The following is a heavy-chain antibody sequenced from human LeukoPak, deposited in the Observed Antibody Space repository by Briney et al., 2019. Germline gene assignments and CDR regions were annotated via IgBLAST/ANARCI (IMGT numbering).Heavy chain of an antibody. CDR3: ARGVGHIVVVTAPRAFDI. CDR2: IYSSGTT. Sequence: SETLSLICTVSVGSISGDYWSCIRQPPGKGLGWMGYIYSSGTTNSHTSLKSRVPISVDTSKTQFSLKLSSVTAAEPAVYSWARGVGHIVVVTAPRAFDIWGQGTMVTVSS. CDR1: VGSISGDY. J-gene: IGHJ3*02. V-gene: IGHV4-59*01. D-gene: IGHD2-21*02.